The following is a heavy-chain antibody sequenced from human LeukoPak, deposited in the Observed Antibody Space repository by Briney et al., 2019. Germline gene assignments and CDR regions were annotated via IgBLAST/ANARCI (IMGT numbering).Heavy chain of an antibody. CDR3: ASYNTAMVT. J-gene: IGHJ4*02. Sequence: SETLSLTCTVSGGSISSYYWSWIRQPPGKGLEWIGYIYYSGSTNYNPSLKSRVTISVDTSKNQFSLKLSSVIAADTAVYYCASYNTAMVTWGQGTLVTVSS. CDR1: GGSISSYY. V-gene: IGHV4-59*01. D-gene: IGHD5-18*01. CDR2: IYYSGST.